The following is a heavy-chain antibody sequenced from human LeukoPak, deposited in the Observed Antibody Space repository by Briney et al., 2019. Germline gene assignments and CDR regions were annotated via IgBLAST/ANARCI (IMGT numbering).Heavy chain of an antibody. V-gene: IGHV1-69*13. J-gene: IGHJ4*02. Sequence: SVKVSCKASGGTFSSYAISWVRQAPGQGLEWMGGIIPIFGTANYAQKSQGRVTITADESTSTAYMELSSLRSEDTAVYYCARGKRAEYSSSSDFDYWGQGTLVTVSS. CDR2: IIPIFGTA. CDR1: GGTFSSYA. CDR3: ARGKRAEYSSSSDFDY. D-gene: IGHD6-6*01.